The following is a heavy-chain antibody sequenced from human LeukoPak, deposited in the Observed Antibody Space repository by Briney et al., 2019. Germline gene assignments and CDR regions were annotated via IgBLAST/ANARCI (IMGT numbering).Heavy chain of an antibody. CDR3: ARGGDYSGWFDP. CDR2: ISTSSSTI. CDR1: GFTFSSYS. Sequence: PGGSLRLSCAASGFTFSSYSMNWVRPAPGKGLEWVSYISTSSSTIYYADSVKGRFTISRDNAKNSLYLQMNYLRAEDTAVYYCARGGDYSGWFDPWGRGTLVTVSS. D-gene: IGHD1-26*01. V-gene: IGHV3-48*01. J-gene: IGHJ5*02.